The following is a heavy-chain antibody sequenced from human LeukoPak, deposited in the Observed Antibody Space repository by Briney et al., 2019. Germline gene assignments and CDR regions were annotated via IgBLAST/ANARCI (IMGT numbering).Heavy chain of an antibody. D-gene: IGHD3-22*01. V-gene: IGHV4-31*03. Sequence: PSQTLSLTCTVSGGSISSGGYYWTWIRQHPGKGLEWIGYIYYSGSTYYNPSLKSRVTISVDTSKNQFSLKLSSVTAADTAVYYCARSSYDSRGYYYFDYWGQGTLVTVSS. CDR1: GGSISSGGYY. J-gene: IGHJ4*02. CDR2: IYYSGST. CDR3: ARSSYDSRGYYYFDY.